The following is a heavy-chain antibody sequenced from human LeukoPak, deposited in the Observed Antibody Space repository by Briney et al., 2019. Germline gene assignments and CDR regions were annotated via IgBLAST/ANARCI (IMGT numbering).Heavy chain of an antibody. CDR2: INYSGST. D-gene: IGHD3-10*01. CDR1: GGSFSGYY. J-gene: IGHJ3*02. V-gene: IGHV4-34*01. Sequence: SETLSLTCAVYGGSFSGYYWSWIRQPPGKGLEWIGEINYSGSTSYNPSRKSRVTISVDTAKNHLPLKLSAVTAADTAVYYCARGLYDYGSGTTREAAFDIWGQGTMVTVSS. CDR3: ARGLYDYGSGTTREAAFDI.